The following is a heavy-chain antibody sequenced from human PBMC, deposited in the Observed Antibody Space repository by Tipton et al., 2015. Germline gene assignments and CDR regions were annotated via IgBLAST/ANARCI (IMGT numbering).Heavy chain of an antibody. V-gene: IGHV4-59*11. CDR3: ARDPGVGSGWSQQGDF. CDR1: GGSTTSHY. CDR2: NSYSGGA. J-gene: IGHJ4*02. D-gene: IGHD6-19*01. Sequence: TLSLTCTVSGGSTTSHYWSWIRQPPGKGLEWIGYNSYSGGANYDSSLRSRVTISVDTSNNHFSLKLSSVTAADTAVYYCARDPGVGSGWSQQGDFWGQGTLVTVSS.